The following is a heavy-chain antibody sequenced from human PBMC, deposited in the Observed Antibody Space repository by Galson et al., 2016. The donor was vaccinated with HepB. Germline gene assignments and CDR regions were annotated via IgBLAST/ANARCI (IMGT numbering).Heavy chain of an antibody. CDR3: AKDLTVTLHSFDP. Sequence: SLRLSCAASGFTFSSYAMSWVRQAPGKGLEWVALVSGNGTNTYYADSVKGRFTISRDNSRNTLYLQMNSLRAEDTAVYYCAKDLTVTLHSFDPWGQGTLVTVSS. V-gene: IGHV3-23*01. J-gene: IGHJ5*02. CDR2: VSGNGTNT. D-gene: IGHD2-15*01. CDR1: GFTFSSYA.